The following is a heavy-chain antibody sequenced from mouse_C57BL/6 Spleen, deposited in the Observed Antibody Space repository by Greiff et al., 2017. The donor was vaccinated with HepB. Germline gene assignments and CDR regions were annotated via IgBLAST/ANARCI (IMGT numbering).Heavy chain of an antibody. J-gene: IGHJ2*01. D-gene: IGHD2-4*01. CDR2: IYPGDGDT. CDR1: GYAFSSYW. Sequence: QVQLQQSGAELVKPGASVKISCKASGYAFSSYWMNWVKQRPGKGLEWIGQIYPGDGDTNYNGKFKGKATLTADKSSSTAYMQLSSLTSEDSAVYFCAREGVGITRVFDYWGQGTTLTVSS. V-gene: IGHV1-80*01. CDR3: AREGVGITRVFDY.